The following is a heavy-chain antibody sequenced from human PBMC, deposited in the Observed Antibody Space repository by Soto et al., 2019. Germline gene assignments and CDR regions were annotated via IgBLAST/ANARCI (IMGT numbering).Heavy chain of an antibody. CDR2: IRSKAYGGTT. Sequence: GGSLRLSCTASGFTFGDYAMSWFRQAPGKGLEWVGFIRSKAYGGTTEYAASVKGRFTISRDDSKSIAYLQMNSLKTEDTAVYYCTRDYAPHFYGDYPEYWGQGTLVTVSS. CDR1: GFTFGDYA. CDR3: TRDYAPHFYGDYPEY. D-gene: IGHD4-17*01. V-gene: IGHV3-49*03. J-gene: IGHJ4*02.